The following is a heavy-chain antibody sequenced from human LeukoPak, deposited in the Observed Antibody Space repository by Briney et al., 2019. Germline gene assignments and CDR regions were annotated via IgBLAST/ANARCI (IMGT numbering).Heavy chain of an antibody. CDR1: GGSISSYY. V-gene: IGHV4-59*01. D-gene: IGHD3-10*01. J-gene: IGHJ6*02. CDR3: ARDVTMVRGVIGSGMDV. Sequence: SETLSLTCTVSGGSISSYYWSWIRQPPGKGLEWIGYIYYSGSTNYNPSLKSRVTISVDTSKNQFSLKLSSVTAADTAVYYCARDVTMVRGVIGSGMDVWGQGTTVAVSS. CDR2: IYYSGST.